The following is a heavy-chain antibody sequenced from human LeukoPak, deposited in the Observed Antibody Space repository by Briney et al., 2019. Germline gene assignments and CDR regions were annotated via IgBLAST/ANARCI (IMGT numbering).Heavy chain of an antibody. Sequence: PGGSLRLPCAASGFTFSSYAMSWVRQAPGKGLEWVADIKEDGNEKHYVDSVKGRFSISRDNAENSLRLQMNSLRVEDTAVYYCARDLGFCTNGVCYSVYDYWGQGTLVTVSS. D-gene: IGHD2-8*01. CDR3: ARDLGFCTNGVCYSVYDY. CDR2: IKEDGNEK. CDR1: GFTFSSYA. J-gene: IGHJ4*02. V-gene: IGHV3-7*01.